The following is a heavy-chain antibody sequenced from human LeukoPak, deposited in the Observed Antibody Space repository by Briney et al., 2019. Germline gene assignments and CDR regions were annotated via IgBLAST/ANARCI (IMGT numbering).Heavy chain of an antibody. CDR3: ARRRGRSGSYLVY. CDR2: ISVGGSDE. CDR1: GFSFKTYE. Sequence: PGGSLRLSCVASGFSFKTYEMNWVRQAPGKGLEWISYISVGGSDEDYADSVKGRFTISRDNAKNSLYLQMNSLRAEDTAVYYCARRRGRSGSYLVYWGQGTLVTVSS. J-gene: IGHJ4*02. D-gene: IGHD3-10*01. V-gene: IGHV3-48*03.